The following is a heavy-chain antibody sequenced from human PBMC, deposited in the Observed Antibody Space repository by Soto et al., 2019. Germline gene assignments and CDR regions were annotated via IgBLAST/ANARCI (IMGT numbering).Heavy chain of an antibody. J-gene: IGHJ6*02. CDR3: ATGGHNDGYNFYHGMDV. CDR1: GGIFTNNA. Sequence: QVQVVQSGAEVKKPGSSVKVSCKVSGGIFTNNAISWVRQAPGQGLEWLGGDIPLFDTAYYAQIFRGRLKISADRATTTAYMELSGLTSADTAVYFCATGGHNDGYNFYHGMDVWGQGTTVTVS. CDR2: DIPLFDTA. D-gene: IGHD5-18*01. V-gene: IGHV1-69*01.